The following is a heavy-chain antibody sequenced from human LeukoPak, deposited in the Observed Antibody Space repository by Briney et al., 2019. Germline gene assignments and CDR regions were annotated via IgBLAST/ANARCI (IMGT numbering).Heavy chain of an antibody. J-gene: IGHJ4*02. CDR1: GGSISSSSYY. CDR3: ARLRLGDYYFDY. D-gene: IGHD4/OR15-4a*01. V-gene: IGHV4-39*01. Sequence: SETLSLTCTVSGGSISSSSYYWGWIRQPPGKGLEWIGNIYYSGSTYYNPSLKSRVTISVATSKNQFSLKLSSVTAADTAVYYCARLRLGDYYFDYCGQGTLVTVSS. CDR2: IYYSGST.